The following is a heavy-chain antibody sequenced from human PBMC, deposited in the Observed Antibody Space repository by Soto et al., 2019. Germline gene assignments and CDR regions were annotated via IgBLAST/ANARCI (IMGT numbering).Heavy chain of an antibody. Sequence: EVQLLESGGGLVQPGGSLRLSCAASGFTFTNSAMTWVRQAPGKGLEWVSISSGSGSGGSTNYADSVKGRFTISRDNSKNTLYLQMNSLRVEDTAVYYCAKDRDDYRNYVFDYWGQGTLVTVSS. CDR3: AKDRDDYRNYVFDY. J-gene: IGHJ4*02. V-gene: IGHV3-23*01. CDR1: GFTFTNSA. CDR2: SSGSGSGGST. D-gene: IGHD4-4*01.